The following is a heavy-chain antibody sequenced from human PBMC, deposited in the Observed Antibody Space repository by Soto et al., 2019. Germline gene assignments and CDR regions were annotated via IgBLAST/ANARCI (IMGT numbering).Heavy chain of an antibody. Sequence: GGSLRLSCAASGFTFSSYAMSWVRPAPGKGLEWVSAISGSGGSTYYADSVKGRSTISRDNSKNTLYLQMNSLRAEDTAVYYCANDDHDYGDYYPYYYYYGMDVWGQGTTVTVSS. CDR3: ANDDHDYGDYYPYYYYYGMDV. D-gene: IGHD4-17*01. J-gene: IGHJ6*02. V-gene: IGHV3-23*01. CDR2: ISGSGGST. CDR1: GFTFSSYA.